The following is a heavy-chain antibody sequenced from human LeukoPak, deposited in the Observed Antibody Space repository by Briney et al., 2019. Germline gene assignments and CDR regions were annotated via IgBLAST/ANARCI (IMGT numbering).Heavy chain of an antibody. CDR1: GFTFSSYG. V-gene: IGHV3-33*01. D-gene: IGHD3-10*01. J-gene: IGHJ4*02. CDR3: AREEATTVRGVSDY. CDR2: IWYDGSNK. Sequence: PGGSLRLSCAASGFTFSSYGMHWVRQAPGKGLEWVAVIWYDGSNKYYADSVKGRFTISRDNSKNTLYLQMNSLRAEDTAVYYCAREEATTVRGVSDYWGQGTLVTVSS.